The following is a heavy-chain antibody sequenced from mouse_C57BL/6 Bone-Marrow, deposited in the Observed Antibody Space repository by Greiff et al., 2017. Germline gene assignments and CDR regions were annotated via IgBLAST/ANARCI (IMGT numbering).Heavy chain of an antibody. D-gene: IGHD3-2*02. CDR3: TTREATDAMDY. J-gene: IGHJ4*01. CDR1: GFNIKDYY. V-gene: IGHV14-1*01. Sequence: VQLQQSGAEFVRPGASVKLSCTASGFNIKDYYMHWVKQRPEQGLEWIGRIDPEDGGTEYAPKFQGKATMTADTSSNTAYLQLSSLTSEDTAVYYCTTREATDAMDYGGQGTSVTVSS. CDR2: IDPEDGGT.